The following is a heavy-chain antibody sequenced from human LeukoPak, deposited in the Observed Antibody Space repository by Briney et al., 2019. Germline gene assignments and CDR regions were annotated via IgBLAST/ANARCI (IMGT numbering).Heavy chain of an antibody. CDR2: ISSSSSYI. D-gene: IGHD3-22*01. CDR1: GFTFSSYS. Sequence: GGSLRLSCAASGFTFSSYSMNWVRQAPGKGLEWVSSISSSSSYIYYADSVKGRFTVSRDNAKNSLYLQMNSLGAEDTAVYYCQGYYDNSGYYSFDYWGQGTLVTVSS. CDR3: QGYYDNSGYYSFDY. J-gene: IGHJ4*02. V-gene: IGHV3-21*01.